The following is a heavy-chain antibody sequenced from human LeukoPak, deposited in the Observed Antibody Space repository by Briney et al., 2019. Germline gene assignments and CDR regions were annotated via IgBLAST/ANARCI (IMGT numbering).Heavy chain of an antibody. CDR3: ARNFWDDFEYFDL. Sequence: GGSLRLSCAASGFTFTSHAVSWVRQAPGKGLKWTSAISGSGDSTYYADSVKGRFTISRDNSRNTVYLQMNSLRAEDTAVYYCARNFWDDFEYFDLWGRGTLVTVSS. V-gene: IGHV3-23*01. CDR1: GFTFTSHA. J-gene: IGHJ2*01. CDR2: ISGSGDST. D-gene: IGHD3-3*01.